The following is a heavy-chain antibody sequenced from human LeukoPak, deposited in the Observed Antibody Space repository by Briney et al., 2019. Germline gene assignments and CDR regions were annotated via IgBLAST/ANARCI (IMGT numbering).Heavy chain of an antibody. D-gene: IGHD4-17*01. CDR3: AKDGSYRLTTVTYNDY. J-gene: IGHJ4*02. Sequence: GGSLTLSCAASRFTLSNYWMSWVRQAPGKGLEWVSSIISSGSYIYYADSVKGRFTISRDNAKNTLYLQMNSLRAEDTAVYYCAKDGSYRLTTVTYNDYWGQGTLVTVSS. CDR2: IISSGSYI. CDR1: RFTLSNYW. V-gene: IGHV3-21*04.